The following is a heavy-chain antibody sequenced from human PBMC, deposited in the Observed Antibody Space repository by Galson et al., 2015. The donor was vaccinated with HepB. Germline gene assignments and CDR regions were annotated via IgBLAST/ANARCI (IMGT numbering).Heavy chain of an antibody. V-gene: IGHV1-46*03. D-gene: IGHD6-13*01. J-gene: IGHJ4*02. CDR2: INPSDGRA. CDR1: GYTFTSYP. CDR3: GRGSTGAAAGLGGNCYFDY. Sequence: SVKVSCKASGYTFTSYPIHWVRQAPGQGVEWMGIINPSDGRANHAQKFQGRVTMTRDTSTSAVYMDLSSLGLEDTAVYYCGRGSTGAAAGLGGNCYFDYWGQGTLVTVSS.